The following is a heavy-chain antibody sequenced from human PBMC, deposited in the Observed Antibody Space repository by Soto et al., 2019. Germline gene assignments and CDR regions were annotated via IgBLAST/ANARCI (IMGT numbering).Heavy chain of an antibody. J-gene: IGHJ2*01. D-gene: IGHD2-15*01. V-gene: IGHV3-30*18. CDR3: AKGDCSVGSCYSSWYFDL. Sequence: QVQLVESGGGVVQPGRSLRLSCAASGFTFSSYGMHWVRQAPGKGLEWVAVISYDGSNKYYADAVKGRFTISRDNSKNTLYLQMNSLRAEDTAVYYCAKGDCSVGSCYSSWYFDLWGRGTLVTVSS. CDR1: GFTFSSYG. CDR2: ISYDGSNK.